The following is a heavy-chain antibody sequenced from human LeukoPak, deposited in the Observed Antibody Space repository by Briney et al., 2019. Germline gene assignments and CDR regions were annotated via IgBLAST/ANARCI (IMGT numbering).Heavy chain of an antibody. CDR1: GFTFSSYG. J-gene: IGHJ4*02. CDR2: ITGSGGSR. CDR3: AKGTTILPGVFDY. Sequence: PGGSLRLSCAASGFTFSSYGMSWVRQAPGKGLEWVSSITGSGGSRYYADPVKGRFTISRDNSKNTLYLQMNSLRAEDTAVYYCAKGTTILPGVFDYWGQGTLVTVSS. D-gene: IGHD2-15*01. V-gene: IGHV3-23*01.